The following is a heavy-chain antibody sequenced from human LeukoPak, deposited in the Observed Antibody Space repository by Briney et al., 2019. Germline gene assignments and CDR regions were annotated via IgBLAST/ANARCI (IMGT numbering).Heavy chain of an antibody. V-gene: IGHV3-66*01. J-gene: IGHJ5*02. CDR3: AREGPPAYDISIGYYSGWFDP. CDR2: IYSGGSI. Sequence: GGSLRLACAASGFTVSSVYMRWVRQAPGKGLEWVAVIYSGGSITYADSVKGRFTISRDNSKNTLYLQMNRLRAEDTAVYYCAREGPPAYDISIGYYSGWFDPRGQGTLVTVSS. CDR1: GFTVSSVY. D-gene: IGHD3-9*01.